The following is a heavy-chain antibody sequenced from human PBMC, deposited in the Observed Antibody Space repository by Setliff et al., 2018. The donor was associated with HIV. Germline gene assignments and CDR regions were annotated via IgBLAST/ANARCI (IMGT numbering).Heavy chain of an antibody. D-gene: IGHD6-19*01. CDR1: GYSFTNYW. Sequence: PGASLKISCKGSGYSFTNYWIAWVRQMPGKGLEWMGIIYPGDSDPRSSPSFQGQVTMSADKSISTAYLQWSSLKASDTALYYCARERRYTTDWFFFQYWGQGTPVTVSS. CDR3: ARERRYTTDWFFFQY. CDR2: IYPGDSDP. V-gene: IGHV5-51*01. J-gene: IGHJ4*02.